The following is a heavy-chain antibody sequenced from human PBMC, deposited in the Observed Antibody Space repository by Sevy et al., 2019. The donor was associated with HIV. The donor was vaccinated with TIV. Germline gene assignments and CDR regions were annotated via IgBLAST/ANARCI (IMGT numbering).Heavy chain of an antibody. CDR3: AREDIVVVPAAITYYYYYGMDV. Sequence: SETLSLTCAVSGYSISSGYYWGWIRQPPGKGLEWIGSIYHSGSTYYNPSLKSRVTISVDTSKNQFSLKLSSLTAADTAVYYCAREDIVVVPAAITYYYYYGMDVWGQGTTVTVSS. CDR1: GYSISSGYY. J-gene: IGHJ6*02. CDR2: IYHSGST. V-gene: IGHV4-38-2*02. D-gene: IGHD2-2*01.